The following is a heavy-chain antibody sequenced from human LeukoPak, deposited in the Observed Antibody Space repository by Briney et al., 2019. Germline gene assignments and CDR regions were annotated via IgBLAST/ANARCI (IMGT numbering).Heavy chain of an antibody. CDR3: ARGMAYYDQDYYYYYYMDV. D-gene: IGHD3-3*01. Sequence: SETLSLTCTVSGGSISSYYWSWIRQPAGKGLEWIGYIYYSGSTNYNPSLKSRVTISVDTSKNQFSLKLSSVTAADTAVYYCARGMAYYDQDYYYYYYMDVWGKGTTVTVSS. J-gene: IGHJ6*03. V-gene: IGHV4-59*01. CDR1: GGSISSYY. CDR2: IYYSGST.